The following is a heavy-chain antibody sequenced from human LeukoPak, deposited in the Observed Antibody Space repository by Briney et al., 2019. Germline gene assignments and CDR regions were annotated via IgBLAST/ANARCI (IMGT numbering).Heavy chain of an antibody. CDR1: GDYITTTNY. J-gene: IGHJ4*02. CDR3: ARRSRLYKHETTGYHDS. V-gene: IGHV4-39*01. CDR2: IFYSGNT. D-gene: IGHD3-9*01. Sequence: PSETLSLTCNVSGDYITTTNYWAWIRQPPGKGLDWIASIFYSGNTYYNPSLKSRVSISIDTSRKQTSLQLRSVSATDTAIYYCARRSRLYKHETTGYHDSWGQGTLVTVSS.